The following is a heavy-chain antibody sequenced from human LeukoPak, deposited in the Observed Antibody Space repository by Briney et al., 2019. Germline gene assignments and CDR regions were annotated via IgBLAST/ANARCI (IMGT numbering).Heavy chain of an antibody. Sequence: PGRSLRLSCAASGFTFSSYGMHWVRQAPGKGLEWVAVIWYDGSNKYYADSVEGRFTISRDNSKNTLYLQMNSLRAEDTAVYYCAKDRDEGIAAPEFDYWGQGTLVTVSS. V-gene: IGHV3-33*06. D-gene: IGHD6-13*01. CDR2: IWYDGSNK. J-gene: IGHJ4*02. CDR3: AKDRDEGIAAPEFDY. CDR1: GFTFSSYG.